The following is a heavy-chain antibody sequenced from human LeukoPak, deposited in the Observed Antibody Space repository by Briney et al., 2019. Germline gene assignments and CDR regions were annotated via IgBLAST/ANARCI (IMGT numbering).Heavy chain of an antibody. CDR3: ARLPAYCSSTSCYYDY. Sequence: GGSLRLSCAASGFTFSSYAMHWVRQAPGKGLEWVSAISGSGGSTYYADSVKGRFTISRDNAKNSLFLQMNSLRAEDTAVYYCARLPAYCSSTSCYYDYWGQGTLVTVSS. D-gene: IGHD2-2*01. CDR2: ISGSGGST. J-gene: IGHJ4*02. CDR1: GFTFSSYA. V-gene: IGHV3-23*01.